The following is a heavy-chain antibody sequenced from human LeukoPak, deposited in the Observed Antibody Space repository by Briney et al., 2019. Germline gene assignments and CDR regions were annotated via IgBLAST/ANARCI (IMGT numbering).Heavy chain of an antibody. CDR1: GYRFTNYW. J-gene: IGHJ5*02. CDR2: IFPGDSDA. V-gene: IGHV5-51*01. Sequence: GESLKISCKGSGYRFTNYWIGWVRQMPGRGLEWMGVIFPGDSDARYRPSSQGQVTISVDKSISTAYLQWSSLQASDTAMYYCARGLSSSAANWFDPWGQGTLVTVSS. D-gene: IGHD6-13*01. CDR3: ARGLSSSAANWFDP.